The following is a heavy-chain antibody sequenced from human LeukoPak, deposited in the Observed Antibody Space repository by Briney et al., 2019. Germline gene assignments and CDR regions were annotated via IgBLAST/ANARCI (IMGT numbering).Heavy chain of an antibody. D-gene: IGHD5-12*01. J-gene: IGHJ4*02. CDR1: GYTFTGYY. CDR3: ARDGYSGYDPTTGIFDY. Sequence: ASVTVSCKASGYTFTGYYMHWVRQAPGQGLEWMGWINPNSGGTNYAQKFQGRVTMTRDTSISTAYMELSSLRSEDMAVYYCARDGYSGYDPTTGIFDYWGQGTLVTVSS. CDR2: INPNSGGT. V-gene: IGHV1-2*02.